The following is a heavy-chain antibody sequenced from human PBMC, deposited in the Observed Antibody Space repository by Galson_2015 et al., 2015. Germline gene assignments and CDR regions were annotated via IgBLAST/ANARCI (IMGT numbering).Heavy chain of an antibody. CDR2: ISSSSRNM. D-gene: IGHD4-11*01. J-gene: IGHJ4*02. V-gene: IGHV3-21*01. CDR3: ARDSTNFDY. Sequence: LRLSCAASGFTFSRYSMNWVRQAPGKGLEWVSSISSSSRNMYYADSVKSRFTISRDNAKNSLYLQMNSLRAEDTAVYYCARDSTNFDYWGQGTLATVSS. CDR1: GFTFSRYS.